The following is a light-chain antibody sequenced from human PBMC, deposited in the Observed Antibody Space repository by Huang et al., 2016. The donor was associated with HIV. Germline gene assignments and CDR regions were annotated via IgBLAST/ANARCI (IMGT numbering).Light chain of an antibody. CDR1: ETIDSNY. CDR2: GAS. Sequence: EVVLTQSPGTLSLSPGKRVALSCRASETIDSNYLAWYRQSPGQAPRLLIYGASTRATDTPDRFSGSGSGTDFTLTITKLEPEDSAVYYCQQYGTSPLTFGQGTRVEIK. CDR3: QQYGTSPLT. J-gene: IGKJ1*01. V-gene: IGKV3-20*01.